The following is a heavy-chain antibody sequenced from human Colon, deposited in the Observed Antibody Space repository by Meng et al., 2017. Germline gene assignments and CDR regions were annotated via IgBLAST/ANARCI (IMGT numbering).Heavy chain of an antibody. J-gene: IGHJ4*02. CDR2: IYYDGNT. D-gene: IGHD5-18*01. V-gene: IGHV4-30-4*01. Sequence: QVQLQESGPGLVKPSQTLSLTCHVYGGSRTSVNNQWSWIRQPPGKGPEYIGYIYYDGNTYYTPSLKSRVTISIDTSKNQFSLRLNSVTAADTAVYYCAREFYVDTAMVIDSWGQGTLVTVSS. CDR3: AREFYVDTAMVIDS. CDR1: GGSRTSVNNQ.